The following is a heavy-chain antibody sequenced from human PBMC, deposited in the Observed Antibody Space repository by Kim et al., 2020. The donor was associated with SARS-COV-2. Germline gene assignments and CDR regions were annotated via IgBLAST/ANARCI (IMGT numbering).Heavy chain of an antibody. V-gene: IGHV3-74*01. CDR2: INSDGSST. D-gene: IGHD3-3*01. Sequence: GGSLRLSCAASGFTFSSYWMHWVRQAPGKGLVWVSRINSDGSSTSYADSVKGRFTISRDNAKNTLYLQMNSLRAEDTAVYYCARVADFWSGYYYFDYWGQGTLVTVSS. J-gene: IGHJ4*02. CDR3: ARVADFWSGYYYFDY. CDR1: GFTFSSYW.